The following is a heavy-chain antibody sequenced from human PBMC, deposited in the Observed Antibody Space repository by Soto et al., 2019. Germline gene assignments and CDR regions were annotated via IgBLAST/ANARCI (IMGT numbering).Heavy chain of an antibody. Sequence: ESGGGLVQPGRSLRLSCAASGFTFDDYAMHWVRQAPGKGLEWVSGISWNSGSIGYADSVKGRFTISRDNAKNSLYLQMNSLRAEDTALYYCAKEDRYCSGGSCYYYWFDPWGQGTLVTVSS. J-gene: IGHJ5*02. CDR2: ISWNSGSI. V-gene: IGHV3-9*01. CDR1: GFTFDDYA. D-gene: IGHD2-15*01. CDR3: AKEDRYCSGGSCYYYWFDP.